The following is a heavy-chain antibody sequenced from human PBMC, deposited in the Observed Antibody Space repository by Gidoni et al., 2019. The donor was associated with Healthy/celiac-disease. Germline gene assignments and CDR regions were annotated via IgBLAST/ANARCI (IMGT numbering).Heavy chain of an antibody. J-gene: IGHJ4*03. Sequence: QVQLQESGPGLVKPSETLSLTCTVPGGSISSYYWIWIRQPPGNGLEWIGYNYYSGSTNYNPALKSRVNISVDTAKNQVSLELSAVSAADTGVYYWARGHYDPGYWGQGTLVTVSS. D-gene: IGHD4-17*01. CDR2: NYYSGST. CDR1: GGSISSYY. V-gene: IGHV4-59*01. CDR3: ARGHYDPGY.